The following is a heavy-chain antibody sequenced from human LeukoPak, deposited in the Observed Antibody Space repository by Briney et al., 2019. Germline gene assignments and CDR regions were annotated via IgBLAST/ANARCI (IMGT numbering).Heavy chain of an antibody. CDR2: IYHSGST. CDR3: ARLFFSWYFDY. V-gene: IGHV4-38-2*01. D-gene: IGHD6-13*01. J-gene: IGHJ4*02. CDR1: GYSISSGYY. Sequence: SETLSLTCAVSGYSISSGYYWGWIRQPPGQGLEWIGSIYHSGSTYYNPSLKSRVTISVDTSKNQFSLKLSSVTAADTAVYYCARLFFSWYFDYWGQGTLVTVSS.